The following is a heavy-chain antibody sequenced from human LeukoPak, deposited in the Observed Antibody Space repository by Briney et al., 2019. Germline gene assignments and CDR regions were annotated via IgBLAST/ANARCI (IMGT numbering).Heavy chain of an antibody. V-gene: IGHV5-51*01. CDR2: IYPGDSDT. Sequence: GESLKISCKGSGYSFTSYWIGWVRQMPGKGLEWMGIIYPGDSDTRYSPSFQGQVTISAEKSISTGYLQWSSLKASDTAMYYCARQMTTVTREGAFDIWGQGTMVTVSS. J-gene: IGHJ3*02. CDR1: GYSFTSYW. D-gene: IGHD4-17*01. CDR3: ARQMTTVTREGAFDI.